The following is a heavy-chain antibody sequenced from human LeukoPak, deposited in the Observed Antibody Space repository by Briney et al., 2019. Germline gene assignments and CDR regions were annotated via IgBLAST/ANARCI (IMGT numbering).Heavy chain of an antibody. V-gene: IGHV3-21*01. D-gene: IGHD6-19*01. Sequence: GGSLRLSCAASGFTFSSYSMNWVRQAPGKGLEWVSSISSSSSYIYYADSVKGRFTISRDNAKNSLYLQMNSLRAEDTAVYYCARVRYSSGCYDYWSQGTLVTVSS. CDR3: ARVRYSSGCYDY. CDR1: GFTFSSYS. J-gene: IGHJ4*02. CDR2: ISSSSSYI.